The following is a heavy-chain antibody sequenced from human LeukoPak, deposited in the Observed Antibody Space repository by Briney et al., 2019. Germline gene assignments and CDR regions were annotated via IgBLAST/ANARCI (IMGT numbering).Heavy chain of an antibody. CDR3: ARRATTERGHSYGLDY. CDR1: GDSISSGDYY. CDR2: ISSSGST. V-gene: IGHV4-61*02. J-gene: IGHJ4*02. Sequence: SETLSLTCTVSGDSISSGDYYWSWIRQPAGKGLEWIGRISSSGSTNYNPSLKSRVPISVDTSKNQFSLKPSSVTAADTAVYFCARRATTERGHSYGLDYWGQGTLVTVSS. D-gene: IGHD5-18*01.